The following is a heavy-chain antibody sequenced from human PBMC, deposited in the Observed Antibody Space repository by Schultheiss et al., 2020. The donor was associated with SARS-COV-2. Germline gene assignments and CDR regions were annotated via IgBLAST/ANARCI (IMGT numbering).Heavy chain of an antibody. J-gene: IGHJ6*02. Sequence: GGSLRLSCAASGFTFSSYEMNWVRQAPGKGLEWVAVISYDGSNKYYADSVKGRFTISRDNSKNTLYFQMNSLRAEDTAVYYCARPGVGGGYYAMDVWGQGTTVTVSS. CDR2: ISYDGSNK. CDR1: GFTFSSYE. CDR3: ARPGVGGGYYAMDV. D-gene: IGHD3-16*01. V-gene: IGHV3-30*03.